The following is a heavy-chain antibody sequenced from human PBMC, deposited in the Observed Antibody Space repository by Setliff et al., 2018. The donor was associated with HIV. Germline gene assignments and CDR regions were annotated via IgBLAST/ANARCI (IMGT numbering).Heavy chain of an antibody. Sequence: GGSLRLSCAAPGFTFSTYAMSWVRQAPGKGLAWVSAISAGGGSTYYAYSVKGRFTISRDNSKNTLYLQMNSLRAEDTAVYYCAKDQAVVTPRYDAFDIWGQGTMVTVSS. D-gene: IGHD2-15*01. CDR3: AKDQAVVTPRYDAFDI. CDR1: GFTFSTYA. CDR2: ISAGGGST. J-gene: IGHJ3*02. V-gene: IGHV3-23*01.